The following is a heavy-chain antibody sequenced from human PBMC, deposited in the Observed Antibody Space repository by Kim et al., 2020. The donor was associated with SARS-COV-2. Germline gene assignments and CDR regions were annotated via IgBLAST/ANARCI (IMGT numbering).Heavy chain of an antibody. Sequence: GGSLRLSCAASGFTFSSYEMNWVRQAPGKGLEWVSYISSSGSTIYYADSVKGRFTISRDNAKNSLYLQMNSLRAEDTAVYYCAREGPGWELLHDDAFDIWGQGTMVTVSS. D-gene: IGHD1-26*01. V-gene: IGHV3-48*03. CDR2: ISSSGSTI. J-gene: IGHJ3*02. CDR1: GFTFSSYE. CDR3: AREGPGWELLHDDAFDI.